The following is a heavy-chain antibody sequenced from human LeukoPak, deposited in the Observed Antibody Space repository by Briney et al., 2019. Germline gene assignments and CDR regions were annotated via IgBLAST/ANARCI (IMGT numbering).Heavy chain of an antibody. CDR3: ARQTPGFDY. J-gene: IGHJ4*02. CDR2: IYHSGST. Sequence: SETLSLTCAVSGYSISSGYYWGWIRQPPGKGLEWIGSIYHSGSTYYNPSLKSRVTISVDTSKNQFSLKLSPVTAADTAVYYCARQTPGFDYWGQGTLVTVSS. CDR1: GYSISSGYY. V-gene: IGHV4-38-2*01. D-gene: IGHD1-14*01.